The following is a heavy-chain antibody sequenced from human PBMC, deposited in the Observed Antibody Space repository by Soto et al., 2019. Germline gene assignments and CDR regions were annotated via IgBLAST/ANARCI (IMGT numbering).Heavy chain of an antibody. CDR1: GGSISSGGYY. V-gene: IGHV4-31*03. D-gene: IGHD5-18*01. CDR3: ARSTLGLPYYFDY. CDR2: IYYSGST. J-gene: IGHJ4*02. Sequence: QVQLQESGPGLVKPSQTLSLTCTVSGGSISSGGYYWSWIRQHPGKGLEWIRYIYYSGSTYYNPSLKSRVTISVDTSKNQFSLKLSSVTAADTAVYYCARSTLGLPYYFDYWGQGTLVTVSS.